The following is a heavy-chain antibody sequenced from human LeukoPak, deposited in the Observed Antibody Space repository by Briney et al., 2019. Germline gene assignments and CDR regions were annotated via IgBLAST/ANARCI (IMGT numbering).Heavy chain of an antibody. D-gene: IGHD3-22*01. Sequence: GGSLRLSCTASGFTFGDYAMSWVRQAPGKGLEWVAIISYDGSNEYYADSAKGRFTISRDNSKNTLYVQMNSLRPDDTAVYYCAKDSSDYYFDYWGQGTLVTVSS. CDR3: AKDSSDYYFDY. V-gene: IGHV3-30*04. J-gene: IGHJ4*02. CDR1: GFTFGDYA. CDR2: ISYDGSNE.